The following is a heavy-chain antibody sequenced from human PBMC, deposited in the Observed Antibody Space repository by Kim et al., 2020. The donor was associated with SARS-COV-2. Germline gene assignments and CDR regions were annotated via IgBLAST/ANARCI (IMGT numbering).Heavy chain of an antibody. CDR1: GGTFSSYA. Sequence: SVKVSCKASGGTFSSYAISWVRQAPGQGLEWMGGIIPIFGTANYAQKFQGRVTITADESTSTAYMELSSLRSEDTAVYYCARDPGSGYSSGSFDYWGQGTLVTVSS. D-gene: IGHD6-19*01. V-gene: IGHV1-69*13. CDR2: IIPIFGTA. CDR3: ARDPGSGYSSGSFDY. J-gene: IGHJ4*02.